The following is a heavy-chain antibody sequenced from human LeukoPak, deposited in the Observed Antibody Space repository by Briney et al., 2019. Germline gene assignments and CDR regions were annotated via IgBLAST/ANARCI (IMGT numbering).Heavy chain of an antibody. CDR1: GYIFTSYA. CDR2: INTNTENP. J-gene: IGHJ4*02. CDR3: ARMGYCTRATCGGAFDF. D-gene: IGHD2-8*01. Sequence: ASVKVSCTASGYIFTSYAMNWVRQAPGQGPEWMGWINTNTENPAYAQGFTGRFVFSLDISVSTAYLQINSLKAEDTAVYYCARMGYCTRATCGGAFDFWGQGTLVTVSS. V-gene: IGHV7-4-1*02.